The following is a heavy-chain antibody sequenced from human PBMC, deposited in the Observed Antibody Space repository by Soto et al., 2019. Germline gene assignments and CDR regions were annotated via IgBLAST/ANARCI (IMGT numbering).Heavy chain of an antibody. V-gene: IGHV4-39*01. Sequence: SETLSLTCTVSGGSISSSSYYWGWIRQPPGKGLEWIGSIYYSGSTYYNPSLKSRVTISVDTSKNQFSLKLSSVTAADTAVYYCARRYYYDSSGYYGLGAFDIWGQGTMVTVSS. D-gene: IGHD3-22*01. CDR1: GGSISSSSYY. J-gene: IGHJ3*02. CDR2: IYYSGST. CDR3: ARRYYYDSSGYYGLGAFDI.